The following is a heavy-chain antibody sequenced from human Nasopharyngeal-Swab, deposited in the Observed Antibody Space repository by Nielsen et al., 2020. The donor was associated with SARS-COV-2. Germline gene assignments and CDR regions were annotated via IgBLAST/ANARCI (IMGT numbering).Heavy chain of an antibody. CDR2: IYPSGST. D-gene: IGHD6-6*01. CDR1: DDPIRSSSFS. J-gene: IGHJ4*02. Sequence: SETLSLTCTVSDDPIRSSSFSWGWIRQPPGKGLEWIAQIYPSGSTNYNPSLRSRVTISIDTSKKQFSLKLHSVTAADTAVYYCARLDSRSSGDYWGQGSLVTVSS. V-gene: IGHV4-39*01. CDR3: ARLDSRSSGDY.